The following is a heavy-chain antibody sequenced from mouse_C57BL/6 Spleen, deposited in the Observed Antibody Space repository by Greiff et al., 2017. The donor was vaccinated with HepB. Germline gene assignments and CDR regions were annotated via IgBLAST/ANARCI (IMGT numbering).Heavy chain of an antibody. CDR1: GYTFTSYW. Sequence: VKLQQPGTELVKPGASVKLSCKASGYTFTSYWMHWVKQRPGQGLEWIGNINPSNGGTNYNEKFKSKATLTVDKSYSTAYMQLSSLTSEDSAVYYCARYYSNYEGFAYWGQGTLVTVSA. D-gene: IGHD2-5*01. J-gene: IGHJ3*01. V-gene: IGHV1-53*01. CDR2: INPSNGGT. CDR3: ARYYSNYEGFAY.